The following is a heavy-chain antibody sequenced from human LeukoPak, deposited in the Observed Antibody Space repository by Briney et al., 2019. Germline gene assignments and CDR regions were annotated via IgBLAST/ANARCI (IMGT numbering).Heavy chain of an antibody. J-gene: IGHJ6*02. D-gene: IGHD3-16*01. V-gene: IGHV3-30*18. CDR1: GFTFSTYA. Sequence: PGGSLRLSCAVSGFTFSTYAMSWVRQAPGKGLEWVALISYDGSNKFYADSVKGRFTISRDNSKNTLYLEMNSLRAEDTAVYYCAKEIYDYVWGSYGMDVWGQGTTVTVSS. CDR3: AKEIYDYVWGSYGMDV. CDR2: ISYDGSNK.